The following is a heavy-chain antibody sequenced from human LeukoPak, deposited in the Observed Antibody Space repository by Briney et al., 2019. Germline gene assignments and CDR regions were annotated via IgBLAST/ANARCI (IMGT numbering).Heavy chain of an antibody. D-gene: IGHD3-22*01. CDR1: GLTFSSYS. J-gene: IGHJ3*02. CDR3: ARTLPKYYYDSSGYSAFDI. V-gene: IGHV3-48*04. CDR2: ISSSSSTI. Sequence: GGSLRLSCAASGLTFSSYSMNWVRQAPGKGLEWVSYISSSSSTIYYADSVKGRFTISRDNAKNSLYLQMNSLRAEDTAVYYCARTLPKYYYDSSGYSAFDIWGQGTMVTVSS.